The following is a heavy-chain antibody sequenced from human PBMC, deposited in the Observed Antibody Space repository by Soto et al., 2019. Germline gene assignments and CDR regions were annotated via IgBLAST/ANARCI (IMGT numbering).Heavy chain of an antibody. D-gene: IGHD3-16*01. CDR1: GGSISSGGYY. CDR3: ARAWGGYFDY. V-gene: IGHV4-31*03. CDR2: IYNSGST. J-gene: IGHJ4*02. Sequence: QVQLQESGPGLVKPSQTLSLTCPVSGGSISSGGYYWSWIRQHPGKGLEWIGYIYNSGSTYYNPPLKRRVTRSVDTSKNQSSLKLSSVTAADTAVYYCARAWGGYFDYWGQRTLVKVSS.